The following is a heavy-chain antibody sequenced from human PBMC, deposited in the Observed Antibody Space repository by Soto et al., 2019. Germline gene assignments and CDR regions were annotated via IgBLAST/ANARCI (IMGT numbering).Heavy chain of an antibody. J-gene: IGHJ6*02. CDR1: GFTFSSYA. CDR3: ARDRRGYCSSTSCSKYYYYGMDV. CDR2: ISYDGSNK. V-gene: IGHV3-30-3*01. Sequence: QVRLVESGGGVVQPGRSLRLSCAASGFTFSSYAMHWVRQAPGKGLEWVAVISYDGSNKYYADSVKGRFTISRDNSKNTLYLQMNSLRAEDTAVYYCARDRRGYCSSTSCSKYYYYGMDVWGQGTTVTVSS. D-gene: IGHD2-2*01.